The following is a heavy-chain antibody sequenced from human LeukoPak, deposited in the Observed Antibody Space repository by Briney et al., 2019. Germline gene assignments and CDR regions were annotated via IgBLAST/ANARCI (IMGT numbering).Heavy chain of an antibody. Sequence: SETLSLTCAVYGGSFSGYYWSWIRQPLGKGLEWIGEINHSGSTNYNPSLKSRVTISVDTSKHQFSLKLSSVTAADTAVYYCARGQMVRGVSPLGYWGQGTLVTVSS. CDR2: INHSGST. V-gene: IGHV4-34*01. D-gene: IGHD3-10*01. J-gene: IGHJ4*02. CDR3: ARGQMVRGVSPLGY. CDR1: GGSFSGYY.